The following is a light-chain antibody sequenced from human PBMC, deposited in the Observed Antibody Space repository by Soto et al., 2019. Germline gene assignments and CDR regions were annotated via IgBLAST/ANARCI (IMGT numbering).Light chain of an antibody. CDR2: AAS. V-gene: IGKV1-17*01. Sequence: IQMTQSPSSLSASVGDRVTVTCRASQGIRNDLGWYQQKPGKAPKLLIYAASSLQSGVPSRFSGSGSGTEFTLTISSLQSEDFAVYYCQQYNNWPGWTFGQGTKVDNK. CDR3: QQYNNWPGWT. J-gene: IGKJ1*01. CDR1: QGIRND.